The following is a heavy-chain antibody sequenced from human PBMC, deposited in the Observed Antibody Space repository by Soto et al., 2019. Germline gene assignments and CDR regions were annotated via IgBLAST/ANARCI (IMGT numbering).Heavy chain of an antibody. Sequence: GGSLRLSCAASGFTFSSYGMHWVRQAPGKGLEWVSAISGSGGSTYYADSVKGRFTISRDNSKNTLYLQMNSLRAEDTAVYYCAKDPPPSYYYYYMDVWGKGTTVTVSS. CDR2: ISGSGGST. CDR1: GFTFSSYG. CDR3: AKDPPPSYYYYYMDV. J-gene: IGHJ6*03. V-gene: IGHV3-23*01.